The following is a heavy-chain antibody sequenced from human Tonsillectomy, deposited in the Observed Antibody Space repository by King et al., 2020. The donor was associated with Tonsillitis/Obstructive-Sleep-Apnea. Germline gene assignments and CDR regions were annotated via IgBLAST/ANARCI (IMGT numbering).Heavy chain of an antibody. CDR2: LNPSGGST. D-gene: IGHD3-3*01. J-gene: IGHJ5*02. V-gene: IGHV1-46*01. CDR3: ARVRRGITIFGVVIMKKNWFDP. CDR1: GYTFTSYY. Sequence: VQLVESGAEVKKPGASVKVSCKASGYTFTSYYMHWVRQAPGQGLEWMGILNPSGGSTSYAHKFQGRVTMTRDTSTSPVYMERSRLRSEDTAVYYFARVRRGITIFGVVIMKKNWFDPWGQGTLVTVSS.